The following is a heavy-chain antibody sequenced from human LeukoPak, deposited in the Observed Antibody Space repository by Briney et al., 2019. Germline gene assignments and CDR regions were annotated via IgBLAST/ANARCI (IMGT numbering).Heavy chain of an antibody. CDR1: GFTFSSYG. Sequence: GGSLRLSCAASGFTFSSYGMHWVRQAPGKGLEWVAVIWYDGSNKYYADSVKGRFTISRDNSKNTLYLQMNSLRAEDTAVYYCGRIQLWLQADYWGQGTLVTVSS. CDR3: GRIQLWLQADY. J-gene: IGHJ4*02. CDR2: IWYDGSNK. D-gene: IGHD5-18*01. V-gene: IGHV3-33*01.